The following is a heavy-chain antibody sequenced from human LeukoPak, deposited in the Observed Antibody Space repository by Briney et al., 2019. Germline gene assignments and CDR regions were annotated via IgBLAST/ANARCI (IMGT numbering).Heavy chain of an antibody. D-gene: IGHD6-13*01. J-gene: IGHJ4*02. V-gene: IGHV3-30*04. Sequence: PGRSLRLSCAASGFTFSSYAMHWVRQAPGKGLEWVAVISYDGSNKYYADSVKGRFTISRDNSKNTLYLQMNSLRAEDTAVYYCARDLMAAAGAGLDYCGQGTLVTVSS. CDR2: ISYDGSNK. CDR1: GFTFSSYA. CDR3: ARDLMAAAGAGLDY.